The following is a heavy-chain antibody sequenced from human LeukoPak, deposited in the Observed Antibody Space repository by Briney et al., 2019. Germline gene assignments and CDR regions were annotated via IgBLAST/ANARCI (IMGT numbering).Heavy chain of an antibody. Sequence: SETLSLTCTVSGGSISSGNYYWSWIRQPPGKGLEWIGYISYSGSTNYNPSLKSRVTISVDTSKNQFSLKLSSVTAADTAVYYCARAATVVPAAISSYYYYYYMDVWGKGTTVTVSS. D-gene: IGHD2-2*01. J-gene: IGHJ6*03. CDR3: ARAATVVPAAISSYYYYYYMDV. CDR2: ISYSGST. V-gene: IGHV4-61*01. CDR1: GGSISSGNYY.